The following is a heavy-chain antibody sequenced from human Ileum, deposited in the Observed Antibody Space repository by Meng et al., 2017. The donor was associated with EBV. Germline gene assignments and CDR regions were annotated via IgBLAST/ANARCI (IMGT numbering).Heavy chain of an antibody. D-gene: IGHD2-21*01. CDR3: VRGPPVGVPGPGDY. CDR1: GYAFTSYI. J-gene: IGHJ4*02. CDR2: INVGVGYT. V-gene: IGHV1-3*01. Sequence: QVQLVQSGAEVKNPGASVKVSCKASGYAFTSYILHWVRQAPGQGLEWMGWINVGVGYTKYSQKFQGRVTISSDTSATTGYMELSSLRSEDTAVYYCVRGPPVGVPGPGDYWGQGTLVTVSS.